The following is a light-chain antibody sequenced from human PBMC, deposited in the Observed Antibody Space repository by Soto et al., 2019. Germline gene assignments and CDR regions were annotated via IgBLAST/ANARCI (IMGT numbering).Light chain of an antibody. CDR3: QQYNSHSRT. J-gene: IGKJ1*01. Sequence: DIPMTQSPSTLSASVGDRVTITCRASQSISSWLAWYQQKPGKAPNLLIYKASTLEIGVPSRFSGSGSGTEFTLTISSLQPDDFATYYCQQYNSHSRTFGQGTKVEIE. CDR2: KAS. CDR1: QSISSW. V-gene: IGKV1-5*03.